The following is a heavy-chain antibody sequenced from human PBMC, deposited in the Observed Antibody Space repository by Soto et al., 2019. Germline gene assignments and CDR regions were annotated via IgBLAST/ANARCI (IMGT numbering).Heavy chain of an antibody. CDR3: AKRDIVSAIYYGYYAMDV. J-gene: IGHJ6*01. CDR1: GFTFSSYA. CDR2: ISGSGTRT. Sequence: EVQLLESGGGLVQPGESLRLSCAASGFTFSSYAMSWVRQAPGKGLEWVSVISGSGTRTYYADSVRGRFTISRDNSKNTLYLQMSSLRAEDTAVYYCAKRDIVSAIYYGYYAMDVW. D-gene: IGHD5-12*01. V-gene: IGHV3-23*01.